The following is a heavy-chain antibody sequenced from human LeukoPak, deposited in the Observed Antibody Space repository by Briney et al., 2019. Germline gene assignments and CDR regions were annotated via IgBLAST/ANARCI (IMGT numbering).Heavy chain of an antibody. CDR2: ITDSGVST. D-gene: IGHD3-10*02. CDR3: AKMTDAGGRNCSGSH. V-gene: IGHV3-23*01. CDR1: GFTFSNFA. J-gene: IGHJ4*01. Sequence: GGSLRLSCAASGFTFSNFAMSWVRQAPGKGLEWVSSITDSGVSTFYADSLSGRFTISRDNSKNTLYLQMKNLRAADTATYYCAKMTDAGGRNCSGSHWGQGTLVAVSS.